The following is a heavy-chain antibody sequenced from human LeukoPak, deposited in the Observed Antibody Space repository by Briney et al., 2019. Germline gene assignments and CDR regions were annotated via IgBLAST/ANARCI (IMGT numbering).Heavy chain of an antibody. CDR2: IYNSGNT. CDR1: GGSISTYY. J-gene: IGHJ3*02. V-gene: IGHV4-4*07. CDR3: ARDYIVETGVVAFDI. D-gene: IGHD5-12*01. Sequence: PSETLSLTCTVSGGSISTYYWNWIRQPAGKGLEWIGHIYNSGNTNYNPSLKGRGPISVDRSRNMFSLKLSSVTAADTAVYYCARDYIVETGVVAFDIWGQGTMVTVSS.